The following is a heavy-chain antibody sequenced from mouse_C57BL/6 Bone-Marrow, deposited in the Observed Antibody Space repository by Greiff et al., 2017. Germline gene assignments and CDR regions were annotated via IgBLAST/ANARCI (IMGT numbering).Heavy chain of an antibody. D-gene: IGHD2-5*01. CDR2: ISSGGDYI. J-gene: IGHJ3*01. CDR3: TRDRNSNYVAWFAY. CDR1: GFTFSSYA. V-gene: IGHV5-9-1*02. Sequence: EVQVVESGEGLVKPGGSLKLSCAASGFTFSSYAMSWVRQTPEKRLEWVAYISSGGDYIYYADTVKGRFTISRDNARNTLYLQMSSLKSEDTAMYYCTRDRNSNYVAWFAYWGQGTLVTVSA.